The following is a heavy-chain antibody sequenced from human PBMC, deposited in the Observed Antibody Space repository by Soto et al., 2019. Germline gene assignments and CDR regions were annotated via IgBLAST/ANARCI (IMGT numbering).Heavy chain of an antibody. CDR1: GGSISSYY. V-gene: IGHV4-59*01. J-gene: IGHJ3*02. CDR2: IYYSGST. D-gene: IGHD6-19*01. Sequence: QVQLQESGPGLVKPSETLSLTCTVSGGSISSYYWSWIRQPPGKGLEWIGYIYYSGSTNYNPSLTSRVTISVDTSKNQFSLKLSSVTAADTAVYYCARAGSSGWSLAAFDIWGQGTMVTVSS. CDR3: ARAGSSGWSLAAFDI.